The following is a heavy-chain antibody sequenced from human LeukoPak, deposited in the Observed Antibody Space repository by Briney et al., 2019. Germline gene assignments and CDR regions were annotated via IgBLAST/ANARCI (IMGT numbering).Heavy chain of an antibody. CDR3: AKDEASYSGSYYVFVY. D-gene: IGHD1-26*01. CDR2: ITSSSTYI. J-gene: IGHJ4*02. Sequence: GGSLRLSCAASGFTFSTYNMNWVRQAPGKGLEWVSSITSSSTYIYYADSVKGRFTISRDNAKNSLYLQMNSLRAEDTAVYYCAKDEASYSGSYYVFVYWGQGTLVTVSS. CDR1: GFTFSTYN. V-gene: IGHV3-21*04.